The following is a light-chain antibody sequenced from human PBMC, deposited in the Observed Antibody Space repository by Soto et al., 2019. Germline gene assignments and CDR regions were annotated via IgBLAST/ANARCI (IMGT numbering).Light chain of an antibody. CDR2: GNT. J-gene: IGLJ2*01. CDR1: SSNIGSTYD. V-gene: IGLV1-40*01. CDR3: QSYDNNLEI. Sequence: QSVLTQPPSVSGAPGQRVTISCTGRSSNIGSTYDVQWFQQLPGTAPKLLIYGNTNRPSGVPDRFSGSKSGTSAFLAITGLQAEDEADYYCQSYDNNLEIFGGGTKLTVL.